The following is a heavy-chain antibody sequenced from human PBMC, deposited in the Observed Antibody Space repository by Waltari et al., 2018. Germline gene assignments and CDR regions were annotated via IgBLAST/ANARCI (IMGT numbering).Heavy chain of an antibody. J-gene: IGHJ4*02. CDR1: GFSFDNYD. CDR3: ASVADSGYKTN. Sequence: QVQLVESGGGVVQPGRSLRLSCAASGFSFDNYDMHWVRQARGKGLEWVAAISEDANNQYYTDSVKGRFTISRDNSKNLLYLQMNSLQTADTAVYYCASVADSGYKTNWGQGTLVTVSS. CDR2: ISEDANNQ. V-gene: IGHV3-30-3*01. D-gene: IGHD5-12*01.